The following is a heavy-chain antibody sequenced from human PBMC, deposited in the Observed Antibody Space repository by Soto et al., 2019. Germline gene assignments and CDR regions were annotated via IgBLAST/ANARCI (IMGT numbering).Heavy chain of an antibody. CDR2: IGANGDTT. CDR3: VKWGRYSAGDV. D-gene: IGHD1-26*01. J-gene: IGHJ6*02. CDR1: RFTFSSYA. Sequence: GGSLRLSCSASRFTFSSYAMHWVRQAPGKGLEYVSAIGANGDTTYYADSVKGRFTISRDNSKNTLYLQMSSLRAEDTAVYYCVKWGRYSAGDVWGQGTTVTVSS. V-gene: IGHV3-64D*08.